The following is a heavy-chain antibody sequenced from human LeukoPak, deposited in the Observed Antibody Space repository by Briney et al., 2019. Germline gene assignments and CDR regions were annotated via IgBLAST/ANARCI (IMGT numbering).Heavy chain of an antibody. J-gene: IGHJ3*02. Sequence: ASVKVSCKASGYTFTSYAMNWVRQAPGQGLEWMGWINTNTGNPTYAQGFTGRFAFSLDTSVSTAYLQISSLKAEDTAVYYCARGRWLQLKNAFDIWGQGTMVTVSS. D-gene: IGHD5-24*01. CDR2: INTNTGNP. CDR1: GYTFTSYA. V-gene: IGHV7-4-1*02. CDR3: ARGRWLQLKNAFDI.